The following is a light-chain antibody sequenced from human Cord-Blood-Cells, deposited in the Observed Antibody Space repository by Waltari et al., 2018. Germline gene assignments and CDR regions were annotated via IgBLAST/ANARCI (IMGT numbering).Light chain of an antibody. Sequence: GDRVTITCRASQSISSWLAWYQQKPGKAPKLLIYDASSLESGVPSRFSGSGSGTEFTLTISSLQPDDFATYYCQQYNSYPWTFGQGTKEEIK. V-gene: IGKV1-5*01. CDR1: QSISSW. CDR2: DAS. J-gene: IGKJ1*01. CDR3: QQYNSYPWT.